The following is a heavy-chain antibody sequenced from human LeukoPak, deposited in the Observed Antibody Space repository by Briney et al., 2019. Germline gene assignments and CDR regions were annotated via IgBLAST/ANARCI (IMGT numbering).Heavy chain of an antibody. CDR1: GGSISSYY. D-gene: IGHD3-10*01. J-gene: IGHJ5*02. CDR2: IYYSGST. CDR3: ARGGYYGSANDFRFDP. V-gene: IGHV4-59*01. Sequence: SETLSLACTVSGGSISSYYWSWIRQPPGKGLEWIGYIYYSGSTYYKPSLKSRVTISVDTSKNQFSLKLSSVTAADTAVYYCARGGYYGSANDFRFDPWGQGTLVTVSS.